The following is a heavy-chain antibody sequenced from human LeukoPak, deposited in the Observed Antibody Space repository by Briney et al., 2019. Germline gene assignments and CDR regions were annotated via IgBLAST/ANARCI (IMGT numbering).Heavy chain of an antibody. CDR2: ISSSTYYT. J-gene: IGHJ3*02. Sequence: KAGGSLRLSCAASGFTFRTYAMNWVRQAPGKGLEWVSSISSSTYYTYYADSVKGRFTLSRDNAKNSLYLQMNSLRADDSAVYYCVRIRAAAAEGAFDIWGQGTMVTVSS. CDR3: VRIRAAAAEGAFDI. V-gene: IGHV3-21*01. D-gene: IGHD6-25*01. CDR1: GFTFRTYA.